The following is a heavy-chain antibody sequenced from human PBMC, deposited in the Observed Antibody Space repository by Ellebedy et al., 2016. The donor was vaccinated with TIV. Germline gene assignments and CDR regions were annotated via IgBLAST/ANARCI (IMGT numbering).Heavy chain of an antibody. CDR2: ISGHGGHT. CDR1: GFTFSSYA. Sequence: GESLKISCAASGFTFSSYAMSWVRQAPGKGLEWVSAISGHGGHTHSADSVKGRFTISRDNSKNTLYLQMNRLRAEDTAVYYCAKFLGFCSGATCVIDHWGQGSLVSVSS. V-gene: IGHV3-23*01. D-gene: IGHD2-15*01. CDR3: AKFLGFCSGATCVIDH. J-gene: IGHJ4*02.